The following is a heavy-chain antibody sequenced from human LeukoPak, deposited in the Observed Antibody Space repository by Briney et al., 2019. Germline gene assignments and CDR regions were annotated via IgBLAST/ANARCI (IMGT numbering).Heavy chain of an antibody. Sequence: GGSLRLSCAASGFTFSSYAMSWVRQAPGKGLEWVSTISGSGAATYYADSVKGRFTISRDNSKNTLYLQMNSLRGEDTAVYYCATRGMSYRRAFDPWGQGTLVTVSS. CDR3: ATRGMSYRRAFDP. J-gene: IGHJ5*02. CDR2: ISGSGAAT. D-gene: IGHD1-26*01. V-gene: IGHV3-23*01. CDR1: GFTFSSYA.